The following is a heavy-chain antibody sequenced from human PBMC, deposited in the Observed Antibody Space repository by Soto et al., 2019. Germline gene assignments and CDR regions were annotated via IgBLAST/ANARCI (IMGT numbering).Heavy chain of an antibody. Sequence: ASVKVSCKTSGGTFSSYAINWVRQAPGQGLEWMGGIIPIFGTANYAQKFQGRVTITAEESTSTAYMELSSLRSEDTAVYYCARVSILPHYYYYGMDVWGQGTTVTVS. J-gene: IGHJ6*02. CDR2: IIPIFGTA. V-gene: IGHV1-69*13. D-gene: IGHD3-16*02. CDR1: GGTFSSYA. CDR3: ARVSILPHYYYYGMDV.